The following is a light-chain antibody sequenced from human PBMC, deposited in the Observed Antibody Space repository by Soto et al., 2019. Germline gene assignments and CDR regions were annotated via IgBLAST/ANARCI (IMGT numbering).Light chain of an antibody. J-gene: IGKJ1*01. Sequence: DLQVTQSPPTLSASVGARVTITCRASQTISTWMAWYQQKPGKAPKLLIYGASTRATGIPAKFIVSGSGTDFTLTISRLEPEDFAVDDCQQYGSSGTFGQGTKVDIK. V-gene: IGKV1-5*01. CDR3: QQYGSSGT. CDR1: QTISTW. CDR2: GAS.